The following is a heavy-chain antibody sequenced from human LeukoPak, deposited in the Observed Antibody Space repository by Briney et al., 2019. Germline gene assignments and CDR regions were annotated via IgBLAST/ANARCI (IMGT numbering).Heavy chain of an antibody. CDR3: AKLGQLWLLSYFDY. J-gene: IGHJ4*02. CDR1: GFTFSSYG. CDR2: ISGSGGST. Sequence: GGSLRLSCAASGFTFSSYGMSWVRQAPGKGLEWVSAISGSGGSTYYADSVKGRFTISRDNSKNTLYLQMNSLRAEDTAVYYCAKLGQLWLLSYFDYWGRGTLVTVSS. D-gene: IGHD5-18*01. V-gene: IGHV3-23*01.